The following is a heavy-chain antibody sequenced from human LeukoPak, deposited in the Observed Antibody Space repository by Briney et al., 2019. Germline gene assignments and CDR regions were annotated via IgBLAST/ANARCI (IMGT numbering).Heavy chain of an antibody. CDR2: INHSGST. CDR3: ARSPLWFGECIRESDY. D-gene: IGHD3-10*01. Sequence: SETLSLTCAVYGGSFSGYYWSWIRQPPGKGLEWIGEINHSGSTNYNPSLKSRVTISVDTSKNQFSLKLSSVTAADTAVYYCARSPLWFGECIRESDYWGQGTLVTVSS. V-gene: IGHV4-34*01. CDR1: GGSFSGYY. J-gene: IGHJ4*02.